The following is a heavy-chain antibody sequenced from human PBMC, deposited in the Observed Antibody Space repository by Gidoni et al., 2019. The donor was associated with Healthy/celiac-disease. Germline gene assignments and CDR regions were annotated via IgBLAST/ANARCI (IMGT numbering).Heavy chain of an antibody. CDR3: ANRLYGSSKPFYY. Sequence: QVQLVESGGGVVQPGRSLRLSCAASGFTFSSYGMHWVRQAPGKGLEWVAVISYDGSNKYYADSVKGRFTISRDNSKNTLYLQMNSLRAEDTAVYYCANRLYGSSKPFYYWGQGTLVTVSS. J-gene: IGHJ4*02. CDR2: ISYDGSNK. D-gene: IGHD6-6*01. CDR1: GFTFSSYG. V-gene: IGHV3-30*18.